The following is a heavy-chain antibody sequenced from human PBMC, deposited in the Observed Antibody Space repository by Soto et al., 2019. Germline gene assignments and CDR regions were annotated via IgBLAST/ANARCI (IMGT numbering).Heavy chain of an antibody. Sequence: QLQLQESGPGLVKPSETLSLTCTVSGGSISSGSWGWIRQPPGKGLEWIGSVYYSGDTYYNPALKSRVAISVDTSKNQLSLKLTSVTAADTAVYHCAKETDYYYCMAVWGRGTTVTV. CDR3: AKETDYYYCMAV. CDR1: GGSISSGS. CDR2: VYYSGDT. V-gene: IGHV4-39*01. J-gene: IGHJ6*03.